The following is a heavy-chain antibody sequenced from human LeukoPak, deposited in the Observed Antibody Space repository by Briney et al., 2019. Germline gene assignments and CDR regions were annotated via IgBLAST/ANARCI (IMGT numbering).Heavy chain of an antibody. Sequence: GGSLRLSCAASGFTFDDYAMHWVRQAPGKGLEWVSGVSWNSGSIGYADSVKGRFTISRDNAKNSLYLQMNSLRAEDTALYYCAKLVSDYYGSGSPSDYWGQGTLVTVSS. CDR1: GFTFDDYA. V-gene: IGHV3-9*01. CDR3: AKLVSDYYGSGSPSDY. D-gene: IGHD3-10*01. CDR2: VSWNSGSI. J-gene: IGHJ4*02.